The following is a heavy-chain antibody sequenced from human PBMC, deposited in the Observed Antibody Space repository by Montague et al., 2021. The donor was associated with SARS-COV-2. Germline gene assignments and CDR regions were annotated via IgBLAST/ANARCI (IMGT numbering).Heavy chain of an antibody. V-gene: IGHV4-59*01. CDR3: ARGGGYYNYGLDV. CDR1: GSSISNYY. D-gene: IGHD3-22*01. Sequence: SETLSLTCTVSGSSISNYYWSWIRQPPGRGLEWIGYIYHSGSTDYSPSLKSRVTISLDTSKNQFSLKVTSVTAADTAVYYCARGGGYYNYGLDVWGPGTTVTVSS. J-gene: IGHJ6*02. CDR2: IYHSGST.